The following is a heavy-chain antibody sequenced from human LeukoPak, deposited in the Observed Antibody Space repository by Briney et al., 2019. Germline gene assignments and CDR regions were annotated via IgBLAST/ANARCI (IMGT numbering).Heavy chain of an antibody. Sequence: SGPVLVKPTATLTLTCTVSGFSLSNARVGVSWIRQPPGKALEWLAYIFSNDEKSYSTSLKSRLTISKDTSTSQVVLTMTNMDPVDTATYYCARITLGGYFDYWGQGALVTVSS. J-gene: IGHJ4*02. CDR1: GFSLSNARVG. CDR3: ARITLGGYFDY. V-gene: IGHV2-26*01. CDR2: IFSNDEK. D-gene: IGHD3-16*01.